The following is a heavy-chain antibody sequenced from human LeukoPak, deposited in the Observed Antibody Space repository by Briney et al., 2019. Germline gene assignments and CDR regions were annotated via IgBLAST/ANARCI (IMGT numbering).Heavy chain of an antibody. V-gene: IGHV1-2*06. J-gene: IGHJ4*02. CDR1: GYTFTGYY. CDR2: INPNSGGT. CDR3: ARDESVATDLIDC. D-gene: IGHD5-12*01. Sequence: ASVKVSCKASGYTFTGYYMHWVRQAPGQGLEWMGRINPNSGGTNYAQKFQGRVTMTRDTSISTAYMELSRLRSDDTAVYYCARDESVATDLIDCWGQGTLVTVSS.